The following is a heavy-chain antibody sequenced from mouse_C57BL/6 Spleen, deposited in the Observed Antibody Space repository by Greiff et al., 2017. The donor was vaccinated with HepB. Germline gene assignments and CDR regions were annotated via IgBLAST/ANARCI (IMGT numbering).Heavy chain of an antibody. CDR2: ILTGSGST. CDR3: ARYYYGSPLAMDD. Sequence: QVQLKQSGAELMKPGASVKLSCKATGYTFTGYWIEWVKQRPGHGLEWIGEILTGSGSTNYNEKFKGKATFTADTSSNTAYMQLSSLTTEDSAIYYCARYYYGSPLAMDDWGQGTSVTVSS. V-gene: IGHV1-9*01. D-gene: IGHD1-1*01. J-gene: IGHJ4*01. CDR1: GYTFTGYW.